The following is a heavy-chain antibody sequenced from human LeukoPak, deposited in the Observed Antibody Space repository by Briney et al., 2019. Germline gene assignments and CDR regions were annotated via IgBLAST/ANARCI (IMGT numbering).Heavy chain of an antibody. CDR3: ARGVGNYRYYFDY. D-gene: IGHD3-22*01. J-gene: IGHJ4*02. V-gene: IGHV3-21*01. CDR2: ISSSSIYI. CDR1: GFTFSSYN. Sequence: GGSLRLSCVASGFTFSSYNMNWVRQAPGKGLEWVSSISSSSIYIYYADSVKGRFTISRDNAKSSLSLQMNSLRAEDTAVYFCARGVGNYRYYFDYWGQGTLVTVSS.